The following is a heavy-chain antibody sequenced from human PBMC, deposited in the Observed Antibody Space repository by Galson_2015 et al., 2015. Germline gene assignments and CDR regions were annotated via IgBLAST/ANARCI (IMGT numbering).Heavy chain of an antibody. CDR2: IFNSGNT. CDR3: ARRYCTGGICYPGAFDI. V-gene: IGHV4-59*01. D-gene: IGHD2-8*02. Sequence: ETLSLTCTVSSGSISSSSWSWIRQPPGKGLEWIGIIFNSGNTNHNPSLKSRVSISADTPKNQFSLKLSSVTAADTAVYYCARRYCTGGICYPGAFDIWGQGTMVSVSS. J-gene: IGHJ3*02. CDR1: SGSISSSS.